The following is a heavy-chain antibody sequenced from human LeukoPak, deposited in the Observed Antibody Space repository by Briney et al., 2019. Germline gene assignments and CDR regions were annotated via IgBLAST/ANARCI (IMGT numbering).Heavy chain of an antibody. CDR3: ARVIHLDDYSKNNWFDP. J-gene: IGHJ5*02. V-gene: IGHV4-34*01. CDR1: GGSFSGYY. D-gene: IGHD4-11*01. CDR2: INHSGST. Sequence: SETLSLTCAVYGGSFSGYYWSWIRQPPGKGLEWIGEINHSGSTNYNPSLKSRVTISVDTPKNQFSLKLSSVTAADTAVYYCARVIHLDDYSKNNWFDPWGQGTLVTVSS.